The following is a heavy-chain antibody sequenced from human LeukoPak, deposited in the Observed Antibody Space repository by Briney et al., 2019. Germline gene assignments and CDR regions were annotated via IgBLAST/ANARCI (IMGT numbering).Heavy chain of an antibody. CDR2: ISSSSSTI. J-gene: IGHJ4*02. CDR1: GFTFSSYS. D-gene: IGHD3-22*01. Sequence: PGGSLRLSCAASGFTFSSYSMNWVRQAPGKGLEWVSYISSSSSTIYYADSVEGRFTISRDNAKNSLYLQMNSLRAEDTAVYYCARSLVGSGYYYFDYWGQGTLVSVSS. CDR3: ARSLVGSGYYYFDY. V-gene: IGHV3-48*01.